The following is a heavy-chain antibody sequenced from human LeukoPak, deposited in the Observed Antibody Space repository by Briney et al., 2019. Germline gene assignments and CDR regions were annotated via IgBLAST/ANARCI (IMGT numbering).Heavy chain of an antibody. J-gene: IGHJ4*02. Sequence: GGSLRLSCAASGFTFDDYGMSWVRQAPGKGLEWVSGINWNGGSTGYADSVKGRFTISRDNAKNSLYLQVNSLRAEDTAVYYCAGGHLHYYGSGRPPGWGQGTLVTVSS. CDR2: INWNGGST. CDR3: AGGHLHYYGSGRPPG. V-gene: IGHV3-20*04. D-gene: IGHD3-10*01. CDR1: GFTFDDYG.